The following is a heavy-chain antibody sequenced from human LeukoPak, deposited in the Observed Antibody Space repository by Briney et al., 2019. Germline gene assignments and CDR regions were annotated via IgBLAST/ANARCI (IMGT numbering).Heavy chain of an antibody. CDR3: ARYGSGSYELYYYYYMDV. CDR1: GYSISSGYY. Sequence: PSETLSLTCTVSGYSISSGYYWGWIRQPPGKGLEWIGSIYHSGSTYYNPSLKSRVTISVDTSKNQFSLKLSSVTAADTAVYYCARYGSGSYELYYYYYMDVWGKGTTVTVSS. CDR2: IYHSGST. V-gene: IGHV4-38-2*02. D-gene: IGHD3-10*01. J-gene: IGHJ6*03.